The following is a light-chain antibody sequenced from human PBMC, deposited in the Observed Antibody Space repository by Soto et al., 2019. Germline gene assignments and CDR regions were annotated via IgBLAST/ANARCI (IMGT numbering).Light chain of an antibody. CDR2: GAS. CDR1: QSVSGY. J-gene: IGKJ1*01. CDR3: QQYGSSPPRT. V-gene: IGKV3-20*01. Sequence: EIVLTQSPVTLSLSPGESATLSCRASQSVSGYLAWYQQKPGQAPRLLIYGASSRATGIPDRLSGSGSGTDFTLTITGLEPEDFAVYYCQQYGSSPPRTFGQGTKV.